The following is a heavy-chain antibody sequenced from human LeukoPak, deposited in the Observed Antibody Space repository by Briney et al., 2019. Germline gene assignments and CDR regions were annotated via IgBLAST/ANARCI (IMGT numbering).Heavy chain of an antibody. J-gene: IGHJ3*02. CDR1: GFTFSDYY. D-gene: IGHD3-22*01. CDR3: ARASGLDDSSGYAPPAFDI. CDR2: ISSSGSTI. Sequence: NPGGSLRLSCAASGFTFSDYYMSWIRQAPGKGLEWVSYISSSGSTIYYADSVKGRFTISRDNAKNSLYLQMNSLRAEDTAVYYCARASGLDDSSGYAPPAFDIWGQGTMVTVSS. V-gene: IGHV3-11*04.